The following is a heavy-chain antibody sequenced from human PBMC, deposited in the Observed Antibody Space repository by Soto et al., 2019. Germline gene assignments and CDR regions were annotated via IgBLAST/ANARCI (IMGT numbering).Heavy chain of an antibody. CDR3: AREARYDRGVYHYEGIDY. V-gene: IGHV3-23*01. D-gene: IGHD3-22*01. CDR2: FSAGGDYR. CDR1: GFSFSDYS. Sequence: EVQLLQSGGGLAQPGGSLTLSCAASGFSFSDYSMNWVRRAPGKGLEWVSAFSAGGDYRHYADSEKGRFTISRDNSKNTLFLQMNSLRAEDTARYYCAREARYDRGVYHYEGIDYWGQGTLVTVSS. J-gene: IGHJ4*02.